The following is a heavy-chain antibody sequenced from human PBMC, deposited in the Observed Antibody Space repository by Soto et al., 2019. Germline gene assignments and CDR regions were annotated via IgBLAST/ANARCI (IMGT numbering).Heavy chain of an antibody. CDR1: GFTSSCYW. CDR2: INQDGSEK. CDR3: ASDYSNPRGRFDP. Sequence: GGSLRLSCAASGFTSSCYWMTWVRQAPGKGLEWVANINQDGSEKYYVDSVKGRFTISRDNAKDSLYLQMNSLRAEDTAIYYCASDYSNPRGRFDPWGQGTLVTVSS. J-gene: IGHJ5*02. V-gene: IGHV3-7*01. D-gene: IGHD4-4*01.